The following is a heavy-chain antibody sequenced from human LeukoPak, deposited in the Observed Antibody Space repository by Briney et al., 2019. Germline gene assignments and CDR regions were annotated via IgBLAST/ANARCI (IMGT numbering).Heavy chain of an antibody. V-gene: IGHV1-69*05. CDR2: IIPIFGTA. D-gene: IGHD4-17*01. CDR1: GGTFSSYA. J-gene: IGHJ6*03. CDR3: ARCTTDYYYMDV. Sequence: SVKVSCKASGGTFSSYAISWVRQAPGQGLEWMGRIIPIFGTANYAQKFQGRVTITTDESTSTTYMELSSLRSEDTAVYYCARCTTDYYYMDVWGKGTTVTVSS.